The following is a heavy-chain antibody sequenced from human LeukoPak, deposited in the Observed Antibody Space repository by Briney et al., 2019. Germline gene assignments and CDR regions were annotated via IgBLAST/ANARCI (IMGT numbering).Heavy chain of an antibody. V-gene: IGHV3-30*02. J-gene: IGHJ4*02. Sequence: GGSLRLSCAGSGFSFSSYGMHWVRQAPGKGLEWMAFIRSDGSNKYYADSVKGRFTISRDNSKNTLYLQMNSLRAEDTAVYYCARILDSAWGELGYWGQGTPVTASS. CDR3: ARILDSAWGELGY. D-gene: IGHD6-19*01. CDR1: GFSFSSYG. CDR2: IRSDGSNK.